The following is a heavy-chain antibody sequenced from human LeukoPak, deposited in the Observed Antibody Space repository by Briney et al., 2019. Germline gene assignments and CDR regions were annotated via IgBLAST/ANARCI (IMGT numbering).Heavy chain of an antibody. CDR2: ISSSSSAI. Sequence: GGSLRLSCAASGFTFSTYTMNWVRQAPGKGLEGISYISSSSSAIYYADSVKGRFTISRDNAKNSLYLQMNSLRDEDTAVYYCARNYGSGRIDDYWGQGTLVTVSS. V-gene: IGHV3-48*02. J-gene: IGHJ4*02. CDR3: ARNYGSGRIDDY. CDR1: GFTFSTYT. D-gene: IGHD3-10*01.